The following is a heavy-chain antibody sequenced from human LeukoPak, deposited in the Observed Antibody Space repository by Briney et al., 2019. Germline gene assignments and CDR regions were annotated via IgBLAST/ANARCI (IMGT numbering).Heavy chain of an antibody. Sequence: ASVKVSCKASGYTFTGYYIHWVRQAPGQGLEWMGWINPDSGVTDYAQKFQGRVTLTRDTSISTAYVELSRLRYDDTAVFYCARDLGLTSSWYLDFWGQGTLVTVSS. CDR1: GYTFTGYY. D-gene: IGHD6-13*01. CDR3: ARDLGLTSSWYLDF. V-gene: IGHV1-2*02. CDR2: INPDSGVT. J-gene: IGHJ4*02.